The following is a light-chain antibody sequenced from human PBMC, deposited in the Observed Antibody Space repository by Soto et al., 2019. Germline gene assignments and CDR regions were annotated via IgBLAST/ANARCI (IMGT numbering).Light chain of an antibody. CDR2: EVT. Sequence: QSALTQPASVSGSPGQSITISRTGTSSDVGAYDYVSWYQQHPDKAPKFMIYEVTDRPSGVSHRFSGSKSGNTASLTISGLQAEDEADYYCTSFTSSSTYVFGTGTKVTVL. V-gene: IGLV2-14*01. CDR3: TSFTSSSTYV. J-gene: IGLJ1*01. CDR1: SSDVGAYDY.